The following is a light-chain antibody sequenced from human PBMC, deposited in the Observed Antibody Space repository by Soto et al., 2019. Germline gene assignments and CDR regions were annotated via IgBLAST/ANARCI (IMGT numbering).Light chain of an antibody. J-gene: IGKJ4*01. V-gene: IGKV3-11*01. CDR2: AAS. CDR3: QERSGWPRGT. Sequence: EVVLTQSPATLSLSPGERATLSCRTSQSIDYNLAWFQQKPGQAPRLLILAASQRAAGVPARFRGSGSGTDFTLTISSREPEDFAVYYCQERSGWPRGTFGGGTKVEIK. CDR1: QSIDYN.